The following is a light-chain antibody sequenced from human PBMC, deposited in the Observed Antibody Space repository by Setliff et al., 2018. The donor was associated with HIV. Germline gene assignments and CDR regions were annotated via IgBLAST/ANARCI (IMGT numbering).Light chain of an antibody. CDR1: SSDVGGYNY. Sequence: QSVLAQPASVSGSPGQSITIPCTGTSSDVGGYNYVAWYQQHPGKAPKLRIYDVSNRPSGVSNRFSGSKSGNTASLTISGLQAEDEADYYCSSYTSTSTVFVFGTGTKVTVL. V-gene: IGLV2-14*03. CDR3: SSYTSTSTVFV. CDR2: DVS. J-gene: IGLJ1*01.